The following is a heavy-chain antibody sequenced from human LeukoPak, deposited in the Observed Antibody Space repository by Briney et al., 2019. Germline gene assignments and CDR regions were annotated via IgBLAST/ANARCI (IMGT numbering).Heavy chain of an antibody. CDR2: ISTYNGNT. D-gene: IGHD1-26*01. V-gene: IGHV1-18*04. CDR1: GYTFTNSY. J-gene: IGHJ3*02. Sequence: GASVKVSCKASGYTFTNSYIHWVRQAPGQGLEGMGWISTYNGNTNYAQKFQGRVTMTEDTSTDTAYMELSSLRSEDTAVYYCASGWEPGGDAFDIWGQGTMVTVSS. CDR3: ASGWEPGGDAFDI.